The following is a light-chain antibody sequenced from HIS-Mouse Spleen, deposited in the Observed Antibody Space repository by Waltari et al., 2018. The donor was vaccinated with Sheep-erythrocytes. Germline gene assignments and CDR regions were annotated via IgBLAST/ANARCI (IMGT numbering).Light chain of an antibody. CDR3: CSYAGSSTLV. CDR2: EGS. V-gene: IGLV2-23*01. CDR1: SSDVGSYNL. Sequence: QSALTQPASVSGSPGQSITISCPGTSSDVGSYNLVSWYQQHPVKAPKLMMYEGSKRPSGVSNRFSGSKSGNTASLTISGLQAEDEADYYCCSYAGSSTLVFGGGTKLTVL. J-gene: IGLJ2*01.